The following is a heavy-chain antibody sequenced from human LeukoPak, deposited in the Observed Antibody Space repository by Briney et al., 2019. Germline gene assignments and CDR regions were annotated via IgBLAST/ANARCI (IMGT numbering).Heavy chain of an antibody. V-gene: IGHV4-39*01. CDR2: IYYSGST. J-gene: IGHJ5*02. CDR3: ARHIITISGTWFDP. Sequence: SETLSLTCTVSGGPISSSSYYWGWIRQPPGKGLEWIGSIYYSGSTYYNPSLKSRVTISVDRSKNQFSLKLSSVTAADTAVYYCARHIITISGTWFDPWGQGTLVTVSS. D-gene: IGHD3-9*01. CDR1: GGPISSSSYY.